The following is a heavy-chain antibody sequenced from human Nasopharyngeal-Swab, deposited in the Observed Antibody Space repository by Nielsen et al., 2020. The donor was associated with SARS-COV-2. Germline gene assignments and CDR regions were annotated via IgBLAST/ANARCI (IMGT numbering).Heavy chain of an antibody. D-gene: IGHD3-9*01. V-gene: IGHV4-4*02. CDR2: IYHSGST. CDR1: GDSISSSNW. J-gene: IGHJ6*02. Sequence: SCAVSGDSISSSNWWSWVRQPPGKGLVWIGEIYHSGSTNYNPSLKSRVTISVYKSKNQFSLKLSSVTAADTAVYYCVRPMQYYDILTGYSPGGMDVWGQGTTVTVSS. CDR3: VRPMQYYDILTGYSPGGMDV.